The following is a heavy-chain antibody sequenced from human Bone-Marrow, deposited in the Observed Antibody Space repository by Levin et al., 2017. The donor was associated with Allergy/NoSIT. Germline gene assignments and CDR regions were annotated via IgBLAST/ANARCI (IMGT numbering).Heavy chain of an antibody. CDR3: ARGAIFGVVIGGYFGY. V-gene: IGHV1-3*01. D-gene: IGHD3-3*01. CDR2: INAGNGNT. J-gene: IGHJ4*02. CDR1: GYTSTNYA. Sequence: ASVKVSCKASGYTSTNYAMHWVRQAPGQRLEWMGWINAGNGNTKYSQKFQGRVTITRDTSASTAYMELSSLGSEDTAVYYCARGAIFGVVIGGYFGYWGQGTLVTVSS.